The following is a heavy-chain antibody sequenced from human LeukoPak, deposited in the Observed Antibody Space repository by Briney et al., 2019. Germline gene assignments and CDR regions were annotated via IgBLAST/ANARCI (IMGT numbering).Heavy chain of an antibody. CDR1: GYTLTELS. D-gene: IGHD3-10*01. V-gene: IGHV1-46*01. Sequence: ASVKVSCKVSGYTLTELSMHWVRQAPGQGLEWMGIINPSGGSTSYAQKFQGRVTMTRDTSTSTVYMELSSLRSEDTAVYYCARDYGSGSYSYWGQGTLVTVSS. CDR2: INPSGGST. J-gene: IGHJ4*02. CDR3: ARDYGSGSYSY.